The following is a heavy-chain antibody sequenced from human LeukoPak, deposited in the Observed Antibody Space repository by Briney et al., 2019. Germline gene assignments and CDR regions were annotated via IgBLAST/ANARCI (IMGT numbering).Heavy chain of an antibody. CDR1: GGSISSTNYY. Sequence: SETLSLTCTVSGGSISSTNYYWGWIRQPPGKGLEWIGEIYRSGTTNYNPSLKSRVTISVDTSKNQFSLKLSSVTAADTAVYYCARAGYYYYYYMDVWGKGTTVTISS. V-gene: IGHV4-39*07. CDR3: ARAGYYYYYYMDV. J-gene: IGHJ6*03. CDR2: IYRSGTT.